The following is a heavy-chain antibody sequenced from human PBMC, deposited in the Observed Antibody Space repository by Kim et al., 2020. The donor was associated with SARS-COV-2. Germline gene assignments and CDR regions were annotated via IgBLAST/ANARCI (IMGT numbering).Heavy chain of an antibody. V-gene: IGHV3-15*01. Sequence: GGSLRLSCAASGFTFSSAWMTWVRQAPGKGLEWVGRIKSKTDGGTTEYAAPVKDRFTISRDDSKNTLYLQMNSLKTEDTAVYYCATDMRWELPLDYWGQGTLVTVSS. CDR3: ATDMRWELPLDY. CDR2: IKSKTDGGTT. CDR1: GFTFSSAW. J-gene: IGHJ4*02. D-gene: IGHD1-26*01.